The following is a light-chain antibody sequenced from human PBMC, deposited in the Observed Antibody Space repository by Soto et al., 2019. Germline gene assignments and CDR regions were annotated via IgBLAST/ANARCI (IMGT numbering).Light chain of an antibody. CDR2: EVS. V-gene: IGLV2-14*02. J-gene: IGLJ1*01. Sequence: QSVLAQPASVSGSPGQSITISCTGTSGFVGSFSLVSWYQQHPGKAPKLMIYEVSNRPSGVSNRFSGPESGNTASLTISGLQAEDEADYYCSSYTSSSTPFVFGTGTKVTVL. CDR1: SGFVGSFSL. CDR3: SSYTSSSTPFV.